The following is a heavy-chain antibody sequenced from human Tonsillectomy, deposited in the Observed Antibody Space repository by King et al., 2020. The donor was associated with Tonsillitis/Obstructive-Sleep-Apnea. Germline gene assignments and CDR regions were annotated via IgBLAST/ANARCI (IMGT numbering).Heavy chain of an antibody. CDR1: GDIVSTDTAA. D-gene: IGHD6-6*01. V-gene: IGHV6-1*01. J-gene: IGHJ2*01. Sequence: QLQQSGPGLVKPSQTLSLTCAISGDIVSTDTAAWNWIRQSPSRGLEWLGRTYYRSKWYNDYAVSVKSRITINQDTSKNQFSLHLKSVTPEDTAVYYCARDYSSSSGAWYFDLWGRGTLVTVSS. CDR3: ARDYSSSSGAWYFDL. CDR2: TYYRSKWYN.